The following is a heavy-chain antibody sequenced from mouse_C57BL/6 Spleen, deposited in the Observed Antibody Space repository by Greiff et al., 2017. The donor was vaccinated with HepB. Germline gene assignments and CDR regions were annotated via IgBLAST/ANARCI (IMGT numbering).Heavy chain of an antibody. CDR3: TRSRYGSSYVDWYFDV. J-gene: IGHJ1*03. D-gene: IGHD1-1*01. CDR1: GYTFTSYW. V-gene: IGHV1-5*01. CDR2: IYPGNSDT. Sequence: EVQLVESGTVLARPGASVKMSCKTSGYTFTSYWMHWVKQRPGQGLEWIGAIYPGNSDTSYNQKFKGKAKLTAVTSASTAYMELSSLTNEDSAVYYCTRSRYGSSYVDWYFDVWGTGTTVTVSS.